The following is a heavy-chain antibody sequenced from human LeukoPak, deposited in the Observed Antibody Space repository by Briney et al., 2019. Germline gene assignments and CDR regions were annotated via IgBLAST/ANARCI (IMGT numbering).Heavy chain of an antibody. D-gene: IGHD1-1*01. Sequence: PSETLSLTCAVYGGSFSDYYWSWIRQPPGKGLEWIGEINHSGSTNYNPSLKSRVTISVDTSKNQFSLKLSSVTAADTAVYYCAGAHDPPQFDLWGRGTLVTVSS. CDR1: GGSFSDYY. CDR3: AGAHDPPQFDL. V-gene: IGHV4-34*01. CDR2: INHSGST. J-gene: IGHJ2*01.